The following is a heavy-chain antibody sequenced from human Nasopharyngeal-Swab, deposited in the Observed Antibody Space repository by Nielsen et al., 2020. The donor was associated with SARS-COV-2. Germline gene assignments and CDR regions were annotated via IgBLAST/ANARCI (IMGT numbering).Heavy chain of an antibody. V-gene: IGHV3-21*01. D-gene: IGHD3-9*01. CDR2: ISSSSGYI. Sequence: GSSLRLSCAASGFTFSSYSMNWVRQAPGKGLEWVSSISSSSGYIYYADSMKGRFTISRDNAKNSLYMQMNILRAEDTAVYYCAREVNGYYDYWGQGTLVTVSS. CDR1: GFTFSSYS. CDR3: AREVNGYYDY. J-gene: IGHJ4*02.